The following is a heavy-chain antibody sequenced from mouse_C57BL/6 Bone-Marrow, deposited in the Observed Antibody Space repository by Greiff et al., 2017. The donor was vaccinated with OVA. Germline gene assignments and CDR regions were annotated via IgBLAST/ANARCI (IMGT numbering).Heavy chain of an antibody. CDR2: ISSGGSYT. D-gene: IGHD3-2*02. CDR3: ARQETAQATYSFAY. Sequence: EVQLQESGGDLVKPGGSLKLSCAASGFTFSSYGMSWVRQTPDKRLEWVATISSGGSYTYYPDSVKGRFTISRDNAKNTLYLQMSSLKSEDTAMYYCARQETAQATYSFAYWGQGTLVTVSA. CDR1: GFTFSSYG. V-gene: IGHV5-6*01. J-gene: IGHJ3*01.